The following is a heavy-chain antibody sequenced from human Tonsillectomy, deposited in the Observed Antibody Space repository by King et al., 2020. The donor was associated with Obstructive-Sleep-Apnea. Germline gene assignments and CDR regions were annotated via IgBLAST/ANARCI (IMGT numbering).Heavy chain of an antibody. D-gene: IGHD6-13*01. CDR1: GFTFSGYW. Sequence: VQLVESGGGLVQPGGSLRLSCAASGFTFSGYWMAWVRQAPGKGLEWVANIKQDGSEKYYVDSVKGQFTISRDNAKNSLYLQMSSLRAEDTAVYYCARARVAAAGTWFDYWGQGTLVTVSS. CDR3: ARARVAAAGTWFDY. CDR2: IKQDGSEK. J-gene: IGHJ4*02. V-gene: IGHV3-7*01.